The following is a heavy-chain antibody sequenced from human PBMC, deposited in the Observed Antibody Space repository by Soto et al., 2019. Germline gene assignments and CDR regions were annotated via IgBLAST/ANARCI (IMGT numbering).Heavy chain of an antibody. CDR1: GGSISSGSFY. V-gene: IGHV4-31*03. D-gene: IGHD3-3*01. CDR2: ISYSGST. CDR3: ARGVVITQVDY. J-gene: IGHJ4*02. Sequence: SETLSLTCTVSGGSISSGSFYWNWIRQHPGKGLEWIGCISYSGSTCYNPSLKSRATISVDTSKNQFSLNLSSVTAADTAVYFCARGVVITQVDYWGQGTQVTVSS.